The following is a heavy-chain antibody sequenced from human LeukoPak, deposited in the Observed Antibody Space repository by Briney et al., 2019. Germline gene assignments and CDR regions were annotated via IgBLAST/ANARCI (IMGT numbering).Heavy chain of an antibody. CDR2: INPNSGGS. Sequence: ASVTVSCKASGYTFTGYYMHWVRQAPGQGLEWMGRINPNSGGSNYAQKFQGRVTMTRDTSISTAYMELSRLRSDDTAVYYCARYITVGATYQHFDYWGQGTLVTVSS. D-gene: IGHD1-26*01. J-gene: IGHJ4*02. CDR1: GYTFTGYY. V-gene: IGHV1-2*06. CDR3: ARYITVGATYQHFDY.